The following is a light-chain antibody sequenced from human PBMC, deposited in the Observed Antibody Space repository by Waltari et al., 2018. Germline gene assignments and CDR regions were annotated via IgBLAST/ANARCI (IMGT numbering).Light chain of an antibody. Sequence: EIVMTQSPATLSVSPGETATLSCRASQSVSSNVAWYQKKPGQAPRLLIYDASTRSQSLPAKFRGSGSGTEFTLTISSLQSEDFAVYYCQQYNRWPPITFGHGTRLEIK. CDR3: QQYNRWPPIT. J-gene: IGKJ5*01. V-gene: IGKV3-15*01. CDR1: QSVSSN. CDR2: DAS.